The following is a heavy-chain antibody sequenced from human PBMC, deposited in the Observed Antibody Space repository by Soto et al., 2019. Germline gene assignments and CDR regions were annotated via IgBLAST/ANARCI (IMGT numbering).Heavy chain of an antibody. D-gene: IGHD2-15*01. Sequence: QALLVASGGGVAQSGSSLRISCAASGFIFSTYGIHWVRQAPGKGLEWVAFISYDGTTEDYGDTVRGRFSVSRDNSENTVDLHMNSLRPDDTAVYFCGKSRGGNARDAVDIWDQGTRVDVS. CDR1: GFIFSTYG. J-gene: IGHJ3*02. CDR3: GKSRGGNARDAVDI. CDR2: ISYDGTTE. V-gene: IGHV3-30*18.